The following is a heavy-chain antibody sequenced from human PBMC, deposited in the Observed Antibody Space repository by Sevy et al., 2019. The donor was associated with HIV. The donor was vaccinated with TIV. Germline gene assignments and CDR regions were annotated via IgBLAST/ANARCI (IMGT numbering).Heavy chain of an antibody. V-gene: IGHV3-33*01. J-gene: IGHJ6*02. D-gene: IGHD2-15*01. Sequence: GSLRLSCAASGFTFSSYGMHWVRQAPGKGLEWVAVIWYDGSNKYYADSVKGRFTISRDNSKNTLYLQMNSLRAEDTAVYYCARVLVVAGGRYYYGMDVWGQGTTVTVSS. CDR2: IWYDGSNK. CDR1: GFTFSSYG. CDR3: ARVLVVAGGRYYYGMDV.